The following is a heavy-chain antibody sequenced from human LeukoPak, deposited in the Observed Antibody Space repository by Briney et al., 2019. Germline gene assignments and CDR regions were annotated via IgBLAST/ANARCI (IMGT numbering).Heavy chain of an antibody. CDR1: GGSFSGYY. J-gene: IGHJ5*02. V-gene: IGHV4-34*01. Sequence: SETLSLTCAVYGGSFSGYYWSWIRQPPGKGLEWIGEINHSGSTNYNPSLKSRVTISIDTSKNQFSLKLSSVTAADTAVYYCASSMVRGVISSWGQGTLVTVSS. D-gene: IGHD3-10*01. CDR2: INHSGST. CDR3: ASSMVRGVISS.